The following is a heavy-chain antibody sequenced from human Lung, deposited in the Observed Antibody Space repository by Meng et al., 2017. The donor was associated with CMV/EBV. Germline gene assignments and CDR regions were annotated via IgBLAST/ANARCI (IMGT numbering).Heavy chain of an antibody. D-gene: IGHD3-16*01. CDR3: TRETGETFWGSSHES. Sequence: SXTXSLXCTISGGSISSYYWSRIRQSPGKGLEWIGNTYYGGSANYNPSLKSPVTMSVDTSKTQFSLKLGSVTAADTAFYYCTRETGETFWGSSHESWGQGXLVTVSS. J-gene: IGHJ5*02. CDR1: GGSISSYY. CDR2: TYYGGSA. V-gene: IGHV4-59*01.